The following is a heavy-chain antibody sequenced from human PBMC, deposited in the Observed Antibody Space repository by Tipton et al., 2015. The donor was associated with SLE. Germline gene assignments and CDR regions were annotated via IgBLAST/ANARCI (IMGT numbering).Heavy chain of an antibody. V-gene: IGHV3-7*01. CDR1: GFTFSSYW. CDR3: AGGTGTMRGLAY. Sequence: SLRLSCAASGFTFSSYWMSWARQAPGKGLEWVANIKQDGSNKYYVDSVKGRFTISRDNAKNSLYLQMNSLRGEDTAVYYCAGGTGTMRGLAYWGQGTLVTVSS. D-gene: IGHD1-7*01. J-gene: IGHJ4*02. CDR2: IKQDGSNK.